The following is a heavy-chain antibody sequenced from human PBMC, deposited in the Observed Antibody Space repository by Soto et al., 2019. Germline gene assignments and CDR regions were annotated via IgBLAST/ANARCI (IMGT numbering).Heavy chain of an antibody. V-gene: IGHV1-2*02. Sequence: ASVKVSCKASGYTFTSYYIHWVRQAPGQGLEWMGWINPITGGTNYAPKFQGRVTMTRDTSITTAYMELSRLRSDDTAVYYCARNYYDSSDRDYLDYWGQGTPVTVSA. CDR3: ARNYYDSSDRDYLDY. J-gene: IGHJ4*02. CDR2: INPITGGT. D-gene: IGHD3-22*01. CDR1: GYTFTSYY.